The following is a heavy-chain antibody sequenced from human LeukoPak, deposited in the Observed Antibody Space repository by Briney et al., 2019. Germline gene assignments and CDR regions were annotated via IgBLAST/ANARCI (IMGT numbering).Heavy chain of an antibody. CDR1: GGSISSGGYY. J-gene: IGHJ4*02. Sequence: ASETLSLTCTVSGGSISSGGYYWSWIRQPPGKGLEWIGYIYQSGSTYYTPSLESRVTISVDRSKNQFSPRLSSVTAADTAVYYCAKRVAAAGIFDYWGQGTLVTVSS. V-gene: IGHV4-30-2*01. CDR3: AKRVAAAGIFDY. CDR2: IYQSGST. D-gene: IGHD6-13*01.